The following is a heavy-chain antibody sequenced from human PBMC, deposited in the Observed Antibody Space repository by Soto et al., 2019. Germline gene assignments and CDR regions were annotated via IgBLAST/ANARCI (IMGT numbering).Heavy chain of an antibody. CDR3: TTGPKLGMIVVVKPSR. Sequence: PWGSLRLSCASSGYTLCNAVVNWVRKAQGKGLEWVGRIKSKTDGGTTDYAAPVKGRFTISRDDSKNTLYLQMNSLKTEDTAVYYCTTGPKLGMIVVVKPSRWGQGTLVTVSS. CDR2: IKSKTDGGTT. D-gene: IGHD3-22*01. J-gene: IGHJ4*02. V-gene: IGHV3-15*07. CDR1: GYTLCNAV.